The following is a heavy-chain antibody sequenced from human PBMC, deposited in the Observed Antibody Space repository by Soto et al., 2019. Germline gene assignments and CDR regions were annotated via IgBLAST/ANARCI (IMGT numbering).Heavy chain of an antibody. CDR2: IYYAGST. Sequence: LETLSLTSTVSDGSISNYYWSWIRQPPGKGLEFIGYIYYAGSTTYNPSLKSRVTISVDTSKNQFSLQLRSVTAADTAVYYCARLGGYYQALDSWGQGTRSPSPQ. V-gene: IGHV4-59*08. D-gene: IGHD3-22*01. CDR3: ARLGGYYQALDS. CDR1: DGSISNYY. J-gene: IGHJ4*02.